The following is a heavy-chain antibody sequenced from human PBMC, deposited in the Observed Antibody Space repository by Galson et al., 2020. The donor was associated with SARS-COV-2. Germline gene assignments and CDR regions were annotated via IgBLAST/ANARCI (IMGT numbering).Heavy chain of an antibody. CDR1: GGSISSGSYY. V-gene: IGHV4-61*02. D-gene: IGHD3-22*01. Sequence: SETLSLTCTVSGGSISSGSYYWSWIRQPAGKELEWIGRIHSTGSTNYNPSLKSRVTISVDTSKNQFSLRLSAVTAADTAVYYCARSHDSSFNALDIWGPGTIVIVSS. CDR2: IHSTGST. CDR3: ARSHDSSFNALDI. J-gene: IGHJ3*02.